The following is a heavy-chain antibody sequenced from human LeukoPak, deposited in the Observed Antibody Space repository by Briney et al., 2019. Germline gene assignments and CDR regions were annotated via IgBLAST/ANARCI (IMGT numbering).Heavy chain of an antibody. Sequence: ASVKVSCKASGYTITGYYMHWVRQAPGQGLEWMGRISPDSGGTNYAQKFQGWVTLTRDTSISTAYMELTSLKSDDTAVYYCARDQYYNSGSPALRYWGQGTLVTVSS. J-gene: IGHJ4*02. CDR2: ISPDSGGT. CDR1: GYTITGYY. V-gene: IGHV1-2*04. CDR3: ARDQYYNSGSPALRY. D-gene: IGHD3-10*01.